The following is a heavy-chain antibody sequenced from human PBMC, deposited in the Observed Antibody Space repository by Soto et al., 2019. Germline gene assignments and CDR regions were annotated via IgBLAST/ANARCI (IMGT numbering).Heavy chain of an antibody. Sequence: QLQLQESGSGLVKPSQTLSLTCAVSGGSISSGGYSWSWIRQPPGKGLEWIGYIYHSGSTYYNPSLKSRVTISVDRSKNQSSLKLSSVTAADTAVDYCARGSGRVEGLWFDPWGQGTLVTVSS. D-gene: IGHD3-10*01. CDR3: ARGSGRVEGLWFDP. V-gene: IGHV4-30-2*01. J-gene: IGHJ5*02. CDR2: IYHSGST. CDR1: GGSISSGGYS.